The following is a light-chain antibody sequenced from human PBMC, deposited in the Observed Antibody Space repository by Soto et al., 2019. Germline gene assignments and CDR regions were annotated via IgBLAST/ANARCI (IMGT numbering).Light chain of an antibody. J-gene: IGLJ2*01. CDR2: RNN. Sequence: QSVLTQPPSASGTPGQRVTISCSGSSSNIGSNFISWYQQLPGAAPKLLIDRNNQRPSGVPDRFSGSKSGTSASLAICGLRSEDEGDYHCAAWDDSLSGVVFGGGTKLTVL. CDR3: AAWDDSLSGVV. CDR1: SSNIGSNF. V-gene: IGLV1-47*01.